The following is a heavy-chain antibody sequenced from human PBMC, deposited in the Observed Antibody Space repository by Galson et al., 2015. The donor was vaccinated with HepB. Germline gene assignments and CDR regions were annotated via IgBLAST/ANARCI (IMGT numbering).Heavy chain of an antibody. CDR1: GDSVSSNSAA. D-gene: IGHD6-25*01. CDR3: AAAATQYNWFGP. V-gene: IGHV6-1*01. CDR2: TYYRSNWYN. J-gene: IGHJ5*02. Sequence: CAISGDSVSSNSAAWYWIRQSPSRGLEWLGRTYYRSNWYNDYAVSVKTRITINTGTSKNQFSLQLISVAPDDTAMYYCAAAATQYNWFGPWGQGTLVTVSS.